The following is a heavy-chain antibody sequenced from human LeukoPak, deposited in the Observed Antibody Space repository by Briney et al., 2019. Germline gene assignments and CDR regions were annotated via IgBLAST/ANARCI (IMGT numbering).Heavy chain of an antibody. D-gene: IGHD3-16*01. CDR2: IWYDGSNK. CDR1: GFTFSSNN. J-gene: IGHJ4*02. Sequence: GGSLRLSCVASGFTFSSNNMHWVRQSPGKGLEWVAVIWYDGSNKYYADSVRGRFTISRDNSKSTVYLQMDSLRAEDTAVYYCVRWGTGKILDYWGQGTLVTVSS. CDR3: VRWGTGKILDY. V-gene: IGHV3-33*01.